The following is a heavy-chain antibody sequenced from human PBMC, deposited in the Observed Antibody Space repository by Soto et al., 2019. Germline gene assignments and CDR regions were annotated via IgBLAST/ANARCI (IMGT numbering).Heavy chain of an antibody. D-gene: IGHD1-26*01. CDR1: GYMFTGYY. CDR2: INPNSGGA. V-gene: IGHV1-2*02. J-gene: IGHJ4*01. Sequence: VKVSCKASGYMFTGYYMHWVRQAPGQGLEWMGWINPNSGGAKYAQKFQGRVTMTRDTSISTGYMELSRLRSDDTAVYYCVRVGASGYFDYWGQGTLVTVSS. CDR3: VRVGASGYFDY.